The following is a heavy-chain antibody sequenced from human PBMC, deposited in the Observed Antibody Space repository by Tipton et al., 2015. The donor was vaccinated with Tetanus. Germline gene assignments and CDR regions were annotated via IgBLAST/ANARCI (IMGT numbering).Heavy chain of an antibody. CDR3: ASYNIPYYFDY. D-gene: IGHD2-2*02. CDR2: IDYSGST. CDR1: GDSVRSGSYY. Sequence: TLSLTCTVSGDSVRSGSYYWSWIRQPPGKELEWIGYIDYSGSTNYNPSLKSRLIISADTSKNQFSLRLSSVTAADPAVYYCASYNIPYYFDYWGRGTLVTVSS. J-gene: IGHJ4*02. V-gene: IGHV4-61*01.